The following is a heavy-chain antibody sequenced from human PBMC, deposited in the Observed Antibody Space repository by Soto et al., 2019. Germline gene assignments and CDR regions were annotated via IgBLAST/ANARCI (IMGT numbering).Heavy chain of an antibody. V-gene: IGHV3-48*01. D-gene: IGHD6-13*01. Sequence: EVQLVESGGGLVQPGGSPRLSCAASGFTFSSYSMNWVRQVPGKGLEWVSYISSATTTIYYADSVKGRFTISRDNAKNSLYLQMNSLRADDTAVYYCARGIAAAGPKLDYWGQGTLVTVSS. CDR3: ARGIAAAGPKLDY. J-gene: IGHJ4*02. CDR1: GFTFSSYS. CDR2: ISSATTTI.